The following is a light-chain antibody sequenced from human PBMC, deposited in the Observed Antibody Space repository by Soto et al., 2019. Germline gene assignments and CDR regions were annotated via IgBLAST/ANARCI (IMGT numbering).Light chain of an antibody. CDR2: GAS. CDR1: QSVNSN. CDR3: QQYASWPLT. V-gene: IGKV3-15*01. J-gene: IGKJ4*01. Sequence: ETVMTQSPATLSVSPGERATLSCRASQSVNSNLAWYQQESGQPPRLLVFGASTRATGVPARFSGSGSGTDFTLTISGLQSEDFAVYFCQQYASWPLTFGGGTKVEI.